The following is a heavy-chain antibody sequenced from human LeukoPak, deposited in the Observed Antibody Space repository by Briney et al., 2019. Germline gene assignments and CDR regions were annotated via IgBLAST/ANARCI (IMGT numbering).Heavy chain of an antibody. D-gene: IGHD3-22*01. CDR2: ISGSGGST. J-gene: IGHJ4*02. Sequence: GGSLRLSCAASGFTFSSYAMSWVRQAPGKGLEWVSAISGSGGSTYYADSVKGRFTISRDNAKNSLYLQMNSLRAEDTAVYYCARDWLYYYDSSGYQFDYWGQGTLVTVSS. V-gene: IGHV3-23*01. CDR1: GFTFSSYA. CDR3: ARDWLYYYDSSGYQFDY.